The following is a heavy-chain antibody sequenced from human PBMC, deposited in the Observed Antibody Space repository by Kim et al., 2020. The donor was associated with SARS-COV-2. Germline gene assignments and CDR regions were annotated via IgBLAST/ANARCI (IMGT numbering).Heavy chain of an antibody. CDR1: GGSISSSSYY. CDR3: ATQNYYDSSGYGY. D-gene: IGHD3-22*01. J-gene: IGHJ4*02. Sequence: SETLSLTCTVSGGSISSSSYYWGWIRQPPGKGLEWIGSIYYSGSTYYNPSLKSRVTISVDTSKNQFSLKLSSVTAAYTAVYYCATQNYYDSSGYGYWGQGTLVTVSS. V-gene: IGHV4-39*01. CDR2: IYYSGST.